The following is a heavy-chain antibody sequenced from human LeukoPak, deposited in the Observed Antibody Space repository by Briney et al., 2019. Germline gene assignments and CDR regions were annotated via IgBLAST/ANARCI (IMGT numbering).Heavy chain of an antibody. CDR3: ARRFRYDFWSGYYTGPFDY. J-gene: IGHJ4*02. Sequence: SETLSLICAVYGGSFSGYYWSWIRQPPGKGLEWIGEINHSGSTNYNPSLKSRVTISVDTSKNQFSLKLSSVTAADTAVYYCARRFRYDFWSGYYTGPFDYWGKGTLVTVSS. V-gene: IGHV4-34*01. CDR2: INHSGST. D-gene: IGHD3-3*01. CDR1: GGSFSGYY.